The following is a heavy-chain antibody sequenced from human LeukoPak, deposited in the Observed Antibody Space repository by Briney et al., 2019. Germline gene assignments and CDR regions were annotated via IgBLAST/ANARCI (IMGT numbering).Heavy chain of an antibody. CDR3: ARPVATLGLWFDP. D-gene: IGHD4-11*01. V-gene: IGHV4-34*01. CDR2: INHSGST. J-gene: IGHJ5*02. CDR1: GFTFSSYG. Sequence: GSLRLSCAASGFTFSSYGMPWVRQPPGKGLEWIGEINHSGSTNYNPSLKSRVTISVDTSKNQFSLKLSSVTAADTAVYYCARPVATLGLWFDPWGQGTLVTVSS.